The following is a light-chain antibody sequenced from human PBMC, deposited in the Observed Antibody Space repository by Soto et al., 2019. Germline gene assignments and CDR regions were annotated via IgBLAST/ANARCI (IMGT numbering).Light chain of an antibody. V-gene: IGLV1-44*01. CDR2: RSN. CDR1: SSTIGSNA. Sequence: QSVLTQPPSASGTPGQRVTISCSGSSSTIGSNAVNWYQQLPGTAPKLLIYRSNQRPSGVPDRFSGSKSGTSASLAISGLQSEDEADYYCATRDDSLKGGVFGGGTKVTVL. J-gene: IGLJ3*02. CDR3: ATRDDSLKGGV.